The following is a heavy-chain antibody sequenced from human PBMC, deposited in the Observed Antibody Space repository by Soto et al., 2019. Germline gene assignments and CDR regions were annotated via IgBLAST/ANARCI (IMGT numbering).Heavy chain of an antibody. J-gene: IGHJ6*02. CDR1: GGTFSSYA. CDR2: IIPLFDTA. Sequence: QVQLVQSGAEVKKPGSSVKVSCKASGGTFSSYAISWVRQAPGQGLEWMGGIIPLFDTADYAQKFQGRVTITADESTNTAYMERSSLRSEDTAVYYCAGHSSGVPGYYYGMDVWGQGTTVTVSS. D-gene: IGHD3-22*01. V-gene: IGHV1-69*12. CDR3: AGHSSGVPGYYYGMDV.